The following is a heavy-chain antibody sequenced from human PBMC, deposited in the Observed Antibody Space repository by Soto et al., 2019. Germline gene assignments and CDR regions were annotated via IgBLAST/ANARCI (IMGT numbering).Heavy chain of an antibody. CDR2: IYPGDSDT. CDR3: ARLPLAAAYSDANS. D-gene: IGHD6-25*01. V-gene: IGHV5-51*01. J-gene: IGHJ4*02. CDR1: GYRFTNYW. Sequence: GESLKISCKGSGYRFTNYWIGWVRQMPGKGLEWMGIIYPGDSDTRYSPSFQGQVTISADKSINTAYLQWSSLKASDTAMYYCARLPLAAAYSDANSWGQGTLVTVSS.